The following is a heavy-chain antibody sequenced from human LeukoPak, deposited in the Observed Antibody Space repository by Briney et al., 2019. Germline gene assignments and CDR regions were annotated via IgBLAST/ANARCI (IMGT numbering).Heavy chain of an antibody. J-gene: IGHJ4*02. D-gene: IGHD3-10*01. CDR3: ATRIDQASGSGFHY. CDR1: GFTFSDYD. Sequence: GGSLRLSCAASGFTFSDYDMHWVRQATGKGLEWVSAIGTAGDTYYTGSVKGRFTISRDNSRNTLFLQMNTLRAEDTAVYYCATRIDQASGSGFHYWGQGTQVTVSS. CDR2: IGTAGDT. V-gene: IGHV3-13*01.